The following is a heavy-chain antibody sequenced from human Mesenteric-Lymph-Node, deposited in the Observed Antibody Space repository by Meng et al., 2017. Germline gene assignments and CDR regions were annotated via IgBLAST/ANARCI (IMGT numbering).Heavy chain of an antibody. CDR3: AKGKSGSYLRDAFDL. D-gene: IGHD1-26*01. Sequence: GESLKISCAASGFTFSSNAMNWVRQAPGKGLEWVSAMTSTSRSTYYADSVKGRFTISRDNSKNTVFLQMNSLRAEDTAVYYCAKGKSGSYLRDAFDLWGQGTMVTVSS. J-gene: IGHJ3*01. CDR2: MTSTSRST. CDR1: GFTFSSNA. V-gene: IGHV3-23*01.